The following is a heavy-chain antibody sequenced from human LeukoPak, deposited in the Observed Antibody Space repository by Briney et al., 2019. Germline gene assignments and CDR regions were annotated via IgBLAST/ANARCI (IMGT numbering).Heavy chain of an antibody. D-gene: IGHD5-18*01. CDR3: GGSAMITPWFFDY. CDR2: INHSGST. CDR1: GGSFSGYY. J-gene: IGHJ4*02. V-gene: IGHV4-34*01. Sequence: SETLSLTCAVYGGSFSGYYWSWIRQPPGKGVEWIGEINHSGSTNYNPSLKSRVAISMDTSKNQFSLNLSSVTAADTAVYFCGGSAMITPWFFDYWGQGTLVTVSS.